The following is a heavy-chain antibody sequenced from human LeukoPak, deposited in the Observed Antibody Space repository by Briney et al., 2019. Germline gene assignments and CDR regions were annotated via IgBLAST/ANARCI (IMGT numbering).Heavy chain of an antibody. CDR1: GYSFTSYW. CDR3: ARRIAGAGSDY. CDR2: IYPADSDT. D-gene: IGHD6-13*01. J-gene: IGHJ4*02. V-gene: IGHV5-51*01. Sequence: GESLRISCKGSGYSFTSYWIGWVRQMPGKGLEWMGIIYPADSDTRYSPSFEGQVTISADMSIRTAYLQWGSLKASDTAMYYCARRIAGAGSDYWGQGTLVTVSS.